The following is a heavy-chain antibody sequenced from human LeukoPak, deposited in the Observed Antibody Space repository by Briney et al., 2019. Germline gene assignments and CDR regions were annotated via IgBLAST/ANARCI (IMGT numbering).Heavy chain of an antibody. J-gene: IGHJ4*02. CDR1: GFTFSNFW. D-gene: IGHD2-21*02. CDR3: AKGRGGAYCGGDCYSYFDS. Sequence: GGSLRLSCTASGFTFSNFWMGWLRKAPGKGLEWVANIKQDETEKFYLGSVKGRFTISRDNAKNTLYLQMNGLRAEDTAVYYCAKGRGGAYCGGDCYSYFDSWGQGTLVTVSS. CDR2: IKQDETEK. V-gene: IGHV3-7*03.